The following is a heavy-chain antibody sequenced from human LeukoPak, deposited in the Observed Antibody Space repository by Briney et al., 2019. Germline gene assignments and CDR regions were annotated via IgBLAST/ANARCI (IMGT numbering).Heavy chain of an antibody. Sequence: GGSLRLSCAASGFAFNNYWMTWVRQAPGKGLEWVSVIYSGGSTYYADSVKGRFTISRHNSKNTLYLQMNSLRAEDTAVYYCARDYYDRDAFDIWGQGTMVTVSS. V-gene: IGHV3-53*04. CDR2: IYSGGST. CDR1: GFAFNNYW. J-gene: IGHJ3*02. CDR3: ARDYYDRDAFDI. D-gene: IGHD3-22*01.